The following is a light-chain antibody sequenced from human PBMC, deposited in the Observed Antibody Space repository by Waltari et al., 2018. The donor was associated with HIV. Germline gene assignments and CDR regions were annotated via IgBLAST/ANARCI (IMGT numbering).Light chain of an antibody. Sequence: SYDLTQTPSVSVSPGQTARINCSRGALPQKYSIWYRQKAGQAPILLIYKDIERPSGIPERISGSGSGTGVTLTITDVQAEDEGDYFCQSTDHDGTWVFGGGTKLTVL. CDR3: QSTDHDGTWV. CDR2: KDI. J-gene: IGLJ3*02. CDR1: ALPQKY. V-gene: IGLV3-25*03.